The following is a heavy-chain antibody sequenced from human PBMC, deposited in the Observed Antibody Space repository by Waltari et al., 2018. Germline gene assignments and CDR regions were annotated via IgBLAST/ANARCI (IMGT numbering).Heavy chain of an antibody. V-gene: IGHV4-4*07. J-gene: IGHJ6*02. D-gene: IGHD3-10*01. CDR3: ARDGRVRDGMDV. CDR2: IYTSGST. Sequence: QVQLQESGPGLVKPSETLSLTCTVSGGSISSYYWSWIRQPAGKGLEWSGRIYTSGSTNYNPARKSRVTMSVDTSKNQFALKLSSVTAADTAVYYCARDGRVRDGMDVWGQGTTVTVSS. CDR1: GGSISSYY.